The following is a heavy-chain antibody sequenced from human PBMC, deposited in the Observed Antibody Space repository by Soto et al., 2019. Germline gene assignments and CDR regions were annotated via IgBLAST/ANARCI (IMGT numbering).Heavy chain of an antibody. CDR1: GFSLSTNGVG. CDR3: AKKGGGDYILGY. Sequence: QITLKESGPTLVKPTQTLTLTCSFSGFSLSTNGVGVGWIRQPPGTALEWLALIYWDDSKHYSPSLNSRLTITKDTSRNLVVLKMTNMDPVDTATYYCAKKGGGDYILGYWGQGTLVTVSS. J-gene: IGHJ4*02. D-gene: IGHD4-17*01. CDR2: IYWDDSK. V-gene: IGHV2-5*02.